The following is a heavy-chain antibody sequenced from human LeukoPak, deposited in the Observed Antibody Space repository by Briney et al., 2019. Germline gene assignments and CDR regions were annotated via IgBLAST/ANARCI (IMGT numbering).Heavy chain of an antibody. CDR3: ARVFWETVNTGYYSDF. Sequence: PGGSLRLSCVASEFVFSSHAMIWVRLAPGKGLEWISSITSSSSDIFYADSVRGRFTISRDNANNALHLQMNSLRAEDTAVYYCARVFWETVNTGYYSDFWGQGTLVTVSS. V-gene: IGHV3-21*01. CDR2: ITSSSSDI. J-gene: IGHJ4*02. D-gene: IGHD3-22*01. CDR1: EFVFSSHA.